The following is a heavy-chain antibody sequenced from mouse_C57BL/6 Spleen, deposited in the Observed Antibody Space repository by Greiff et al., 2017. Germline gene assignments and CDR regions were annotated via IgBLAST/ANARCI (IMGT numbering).Heavy chain of an antibody. CDR2: IYPGDGDT. V-gene: IGHV1-82*01. D-gene: IGHD2-5*01. CDR1: GYAFSSSW. Sequence: QVQLQQSGPELVKPGASVKISCKASGYAFSSSWMNWVKQRPGKGLEWIGRIYPGDGDTNYNGKFKGKATLTADKSSSTAYMQLSSLTSEDSAVYFCANGSYYSNYGFFFDYWGQGTTLTVSS. J-gene: IGHJ2*01. CDR3: ANGSYYSNYGFFFDY.